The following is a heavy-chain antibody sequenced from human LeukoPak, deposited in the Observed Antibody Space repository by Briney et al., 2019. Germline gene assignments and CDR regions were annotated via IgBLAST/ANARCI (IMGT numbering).Heavy chain of an antibody. CDR1: GFTFSSYT. CDR2: ISGGGTTI. CDR3: TRLSDTEGSSTSYRASDI. J-gene: IGHJ3*02. D-gene: IGHD2-2*01. Sequence: GGSLRLSCAASGFTFSSYTMNWVRQAPGKGGEWVSYISGGGTTIHYADSVKGRFTLSRDNAKNTVYLQMNSLRVEDTAMYYCTRLSDTEGSSTSYRASDIWGQGTLVTVSS. V-gene: IGHV3-48*04.